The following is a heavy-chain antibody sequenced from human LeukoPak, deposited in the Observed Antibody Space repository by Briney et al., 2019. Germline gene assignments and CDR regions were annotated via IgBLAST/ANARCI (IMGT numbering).Heavy chain of an antibody. CDR1: GGSISNYY. Sequence: SETLSLTCTVSGGSISNYYWSWIRQPPGKGLEWISYMYNSGSTNYNPSLESRVTISGDTSKNQFSLKLSSVTAADTAVYYCARSPCTSASCPRRNVFDIWGQGTMVTVSS. CDR2: MYNSGST. J-gene: IGHJ3*02. CDR3: ARSPCTSASCPRRNVFDI. V-gene: IGHV4-59*08. D-gene: IGHD2-2*01.